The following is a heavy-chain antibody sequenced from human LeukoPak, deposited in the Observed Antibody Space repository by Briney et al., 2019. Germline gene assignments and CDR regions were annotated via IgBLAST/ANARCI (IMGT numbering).Heavy chain of an antibody. J-gene: IGHJ6*02. CDR1: GFTFSSYG. CDR2: ISYDGSNK. D-gene: IGHD2-2*01. V-gene: IGHV3-30*18. Sequence: GRSLRLSCAASGFTFSSYGMHWVRQAPGKGLEWVAVISYDGSNKYYADSVKGRFTISRDNSKNTLYLQMNSLRAEDTAVYYCAKDEAAPAAMPAYYYGMDVWGQGTTVTVSS. CDR3: AKDEAAPAAMPAYYYGMDV.